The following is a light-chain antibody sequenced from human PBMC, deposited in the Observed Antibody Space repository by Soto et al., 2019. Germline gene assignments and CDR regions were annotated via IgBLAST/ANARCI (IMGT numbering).Light chain of an antibody. V-gene: IGKV1-27*01. CDR3: QKYNSAPWT. Sequence: DIQMTQSPSSLSASVGDRVTITFRASQGISNYLSWYQQKPGKVPKLLIYAASTLQSGVPSRFSGSGSGTDFTLTISSLQPEDVASYYCQKYNSAPWTFGQGTKVELK. CDR1: QGISNY. J-gene: IGKJ1*01. CDR2: AAS.